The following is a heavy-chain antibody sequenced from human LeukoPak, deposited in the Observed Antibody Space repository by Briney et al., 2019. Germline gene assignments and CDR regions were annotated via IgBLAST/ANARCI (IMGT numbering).Heavy chain of an antibody. CDR1: GGSISSGSYY. D-gene: IGHD3-22*01. CDR3: ARSYYDSSGYYPNWFDP. J-gene: IGHJ5*02. Sequence: SETLSLTCTVSGGSISSGSYYWGWIRQPPGKGLEWIGSIYYSGSTYYNPSLKSRVTISVDTSKNQFSLKLSSVTAADTAVYYCARSYYDSSGYYPNWFDPWGQGTLVTVSS. CDR2: IYYSGST. V-gene: IGHV4-39*07.